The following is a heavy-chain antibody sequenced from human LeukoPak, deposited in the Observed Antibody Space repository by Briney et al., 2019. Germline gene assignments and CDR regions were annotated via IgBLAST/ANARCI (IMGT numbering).Heavy chain of an antibody. J-gene: IGHJ4*02. D-gene: IGHD4-23*01. CDR2: IRSKAYGGTT. CDR3: TRMSTVVRRLDY. Sequence: GRSLRLSCTASGFTFGDYAMSWVRQAPGKGLEWVGFIRSKAYGGTTEYAASVKGRFTISRDDSKSIAYLQMNSLKTEDTAVYYCTRMSTVVRRLDYWGQGTLVTVSS. CDR1: GFTFGDYA. V-gene: IGHV3-49*04.